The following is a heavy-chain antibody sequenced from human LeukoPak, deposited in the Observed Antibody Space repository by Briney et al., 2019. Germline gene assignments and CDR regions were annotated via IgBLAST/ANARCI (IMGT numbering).Heavy chain of an antibody. V-gene: IGHV3-30*02. CDR3: AKDSVALYDFWSGYYGDY. CDR1: GFTFSSYG. D-gene: IGHD3-3*01. Sequence: PGGSLRLSCAASGFTFSSYGMHWVRQAPGKGLEWVAFIRYDGSNKYYADSVKGRFTISRDNSKNTLYLQMNSLRDEDTAVYYCAKDSVALYDFWSGYYGDYWGQGTLVTVSS. CDR2: IRYDGSNK. J-gene: IGHJ4*02.